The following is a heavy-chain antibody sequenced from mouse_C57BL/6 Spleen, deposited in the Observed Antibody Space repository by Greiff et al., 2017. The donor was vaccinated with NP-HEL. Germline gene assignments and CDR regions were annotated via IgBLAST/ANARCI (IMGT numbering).Heavy chain of an antibody. Sequence: EVQLQQSGPGLVKPSQSLSLTCSVTGYSITCGYYWNWIRQFPGNKLEWMGYISYDGSNNYNPSLKNRISITRDTSKNQFFLKLNSVTTEDTATYYCAREGDGTRNYYAMDYWGQGTSVTVSS. CDR1: GYSITCGYY. D-gene: IGHD3-3*01. CDR3: AREGDGTRNYYAMDY. CDR2: ISYDGSN. J-gene: IGHJ4*01. V-gene: IGHV3-6*01.